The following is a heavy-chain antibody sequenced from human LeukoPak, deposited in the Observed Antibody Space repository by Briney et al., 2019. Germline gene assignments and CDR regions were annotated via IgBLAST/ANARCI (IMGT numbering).Heavy chain of an antibody. CDR1: GFTFSTYA. V-gene: IGHV3-53*01. CDR2: IGNDGRT. D-gene: IGHD6-19*01. J-gene: IGHJ4*02. CDR3: ARDDTSGGYYEFGY. Sequence: GGSLRLSCAASGFTFSTYAMHWVRQAPGKGLECVSVIGNDGRTYYANSVRGRFTISRGISQNMVYLQVNSLRDDDTAVCYCARDDTSGGYYEFGYWGQGALLIVSS.